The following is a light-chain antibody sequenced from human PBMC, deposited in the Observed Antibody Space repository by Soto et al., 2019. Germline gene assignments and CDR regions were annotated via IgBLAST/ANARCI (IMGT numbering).Light chain of an antibody. J-gene: IGKJ2*01. V-gene: IGKV3-15*01. CDR3: QQYDKWPYT. CDR2: GAF. CDR1: QSVGSN. Sequence: EIVLTQSPATLSVSPGERATLSCRTSQSVGSNLAWYQQKPGQAPRLLIYGAFIRGPGFPGTFRGTGSGSEYTITISSQQPEDGALYYCQQYDKWPYTFGQGTNLEIK.